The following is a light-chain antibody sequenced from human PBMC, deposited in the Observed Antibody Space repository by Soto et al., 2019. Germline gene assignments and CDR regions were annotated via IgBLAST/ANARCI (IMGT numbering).Light chain of an antibody. Sequence: QSVLTQPPSVSGAPGQRVTFSCTGSSSNIGASYDVNWYQQLPGTAPKLLIFDNNNRPSGVPDRFSGSKSGTSASLAITGLQAEDEADYYCQSYDSSLSGVVFGGGTKPTVL. CDR3: QSYDSSLSGVV. CDR2: DNN. J-gene: IGLJ2*01. CDR1: SSNIGASYD. V-gene: IGLV1-40*01.